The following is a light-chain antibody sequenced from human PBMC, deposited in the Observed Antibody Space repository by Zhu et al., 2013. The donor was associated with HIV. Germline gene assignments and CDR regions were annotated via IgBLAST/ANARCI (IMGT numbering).Light chain of an antibody. CDR3: QQYDSSPIT. CDR2: GAS. Sequence: EIVLTQAPGTLSLSPGERATLSCRASQRVSSSYLAWYQQKPGQAPRLLIYGASSRATGIPDRFSGSGSGTDFSLTISRLEPEDFAVYYCQQYDSSPITFGQGTRLEI. V-gene: IGKV3-20*01. J-gene: IGKJ5*01. CDR1: QRVSSSY.